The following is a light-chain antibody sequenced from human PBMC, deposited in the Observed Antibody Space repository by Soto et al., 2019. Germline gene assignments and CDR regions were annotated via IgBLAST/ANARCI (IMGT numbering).Light chain of an antibody. Sequence: EIVMTQSPATLSVSPGERATLSCRASQSVSSNLAWYQQKPGQAPRLLIYGASSRATGIPDRISGSGSGTDFTLTISRLEPEDFAVYYCQQRSNWPPTFGQGTKVDIK. CDR2: GAS. J-gene: IGKJ1*01. V-gene: IGKV3D-20*02. CDR1: QSVSSN. CDR3: QQRSNWPPT.